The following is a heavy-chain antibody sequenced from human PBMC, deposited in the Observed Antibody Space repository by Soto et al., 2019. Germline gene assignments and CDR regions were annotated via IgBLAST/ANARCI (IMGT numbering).Heavy chain of an antibody. CDR1: GGFVSSGSYY. V-gene: IGHV4-34*01. J-gene: IGHJ3*02. D-gene: IGHD1-1*01. Sequence: QVQLQQWGAGLLKPSETLSLTCAVYGGFVSSGSYYWSWIRQPPGKGLEWIGEMSHSGGTHFNPSLKSRVTISVDTSKNQCSLKRSSVTAADTALYYWARVERGTATTVVDAFDIWGPGTMVTVSS. CDR3: ARVERGTATTVVDAFDI. CDR2: MSHSGGT.